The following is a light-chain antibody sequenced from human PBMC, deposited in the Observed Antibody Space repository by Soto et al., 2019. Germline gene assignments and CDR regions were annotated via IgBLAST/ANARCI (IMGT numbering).Light chain of an antibody. CDR3: QTWGTGILVV. V-gene: IGLV4-69*01. CDR2: LNSDGSH. J-gene: IGLJ2*01. Sequence: QLVLTQSPSASASLGASVKLTCTLSSGHSSYAIAWHQQQPEKGPRYLMKLNSDGSHSKGDGIPDRFSCSSSGAERYLTISSLHSEDEADYYCQTWGTGILVVFGGGTKVTVL. CDR1: SGHSSYA.